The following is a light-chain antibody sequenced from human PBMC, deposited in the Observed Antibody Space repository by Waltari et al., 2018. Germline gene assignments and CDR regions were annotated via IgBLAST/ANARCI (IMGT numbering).Light chain of an antibody. CDR3: QQYYSSPWT. J-gene: IGKJ1*01. CDR1: QSLFYSTYNQNY. CDR2: WAS. Sequence: DIVMTQSPDSLAVSLGERATIKGKSSQSLFYSTYNQNYLAWYQQKPGQPPELLIYWASTRESGVPDRFSGSGSGTDFTLTISSLQAEDVAFYYCQQYYSSPWTFGQGTKVEVK. V-gene: IGKV4-1*01.